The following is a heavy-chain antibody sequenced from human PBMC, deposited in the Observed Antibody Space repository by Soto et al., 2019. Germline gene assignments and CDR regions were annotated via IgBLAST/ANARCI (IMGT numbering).Heavy chain of an antibody. Sequence: GESLKICCKGSGYSFTGDWIGWVHQMPGKSRGWMGIIYPGDSDTRYSPSFQGQVTISADKSMGTAYLQWSSLKASDTAVYDCARRKVLATQRRFYHYCLMYFSGQCST. CDR2: IYPGDSDT. D-gene: IGHD6-6*01. CDR3: ARRKVLATQRRFYHYCLMYF. V-gene: IGHV5-51*07. CDR1: GYSFTGDW. J-gene: IGHJ6*02.